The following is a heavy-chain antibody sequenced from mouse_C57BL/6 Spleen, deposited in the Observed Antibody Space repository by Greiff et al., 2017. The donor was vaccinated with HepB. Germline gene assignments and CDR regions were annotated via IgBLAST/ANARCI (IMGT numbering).Heavy chain of an antibody. D-gene: IGHD1-1*01. Sequence: QVQLQQSGAELVRPGTSVKVSCKASGYAFTNYLIEWVKQRPGQGLEWIGVINPGSGGTNYNEKFKGKATLTADKSSSTAYMQLSSLTSEDSAVYFCARSDYYGSSQYYFDYWGQGTTLTVSS. CDR2: INPGSGGT. CDR3: ARSDYYGSSQYYFDY. CDR1: GYAFTNYL. V-gene: IGHV1-54*01. J-gene: IGHJ2*01.